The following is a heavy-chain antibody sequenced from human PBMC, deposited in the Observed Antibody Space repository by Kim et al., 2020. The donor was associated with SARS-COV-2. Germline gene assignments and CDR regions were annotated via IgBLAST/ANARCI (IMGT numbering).Heavy chain of an antibody. V-gene: IGHV4-31*03. J-gene: IGHJ4*02. CDR1: GDSIRSGGYY. CDR3: ARVLSMGRGLHFDY. CDR2: ISDSGST. Sequence: SETLSLTCTVSGDSIRSGGYYWSWIRQLPGKGLEWFGYISDSGSTNYNSSLKSRVTISVDTSKKQFSLGLSSVTAADTAVYYCARVLSMGRGLHFDYWGQGTLVTVSS. D-gene: IGHD3-10*01.